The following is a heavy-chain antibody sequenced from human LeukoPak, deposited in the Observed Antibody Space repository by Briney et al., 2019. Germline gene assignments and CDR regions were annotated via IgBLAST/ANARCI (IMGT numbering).Heavy chain of an antibody. J-gene: IGHJ5*02. CDR2: ISAYNGNT. Sequence: GASVKVSCKASGYTFTSYGISWVGQAPGQGLEWMGWISAYNGNTNYAQKLQGRVTMTTDTSTSTAYMELRSLRSDDTAVYYCARYRVRWYCSSTSCYDAVDWFDPWGQGTLVTVSS. V-gene: IGHV1-18*01. D-gene: IGHD2-2*01. CDR1: GYTFTSYG. CDR3: ARYRVRWYCSSTSCYDAVDWFDP.